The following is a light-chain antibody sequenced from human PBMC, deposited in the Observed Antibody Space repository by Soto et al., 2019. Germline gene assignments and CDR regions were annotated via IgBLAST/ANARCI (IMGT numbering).Light chain of an antibody. CDR3: QQYKTYSLFS. J-gene: IGKJ3*01. Sequence: DIQMTQSPSTLSASVGDSVTITCRASQTVNSWLAWYQQKPGKAPKLLIYKASSLESGVPSRFSGSGSGTEFTLTISCLQPDDFATYYCQQYKTYSLFSFGPGTKVDVK. CDR1: QTVNSW. CDR2: KAS. V-gene: IGKV1-5*03.